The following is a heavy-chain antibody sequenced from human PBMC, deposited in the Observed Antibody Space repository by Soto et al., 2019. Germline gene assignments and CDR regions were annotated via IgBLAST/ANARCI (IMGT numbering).Heavy chain of an antibody. D-gene: IGHD6-19*01. CDR1: GGSISSGGYY. J-gene: IGHJ4*02. CDR2: IYYSGST. Sequence: QVQLQESGPGLVKPSQTLSLTCTVSGGSISSGGYYWSWIRQHPGKGLEWIGYIYYSGSTYYNPFLKSRVTISVETSKNHFSLKLSSVTAADTAVYYCARERRSGIAVDGKLDYWGQGTLVTVSS. V-gene: IGHV4-31*03. CDR3: ARERRSGIAVDGKLDY.